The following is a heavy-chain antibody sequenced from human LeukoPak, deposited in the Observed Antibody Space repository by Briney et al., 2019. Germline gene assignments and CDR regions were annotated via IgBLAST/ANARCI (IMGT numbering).Heavy chain of an antibody. V-gene: IGHV3-11*06. D-gene: IGHD2-21*01. CDR3: AREVRGGDGFDP. Sequence: VGSLRLSCAASGFTFRDYYMSWVCQAPRKGLGRVSYISSSSSHTNYADSVKGRFTIARDNAKNSLYLQMNSLRAEDTAVYYCAREVRGGDGFDPWGQGTLVTVSS. CDR1: GFTFRDYY. CDR2: ISSSSSHT. J-gene: IGHJ5*02.